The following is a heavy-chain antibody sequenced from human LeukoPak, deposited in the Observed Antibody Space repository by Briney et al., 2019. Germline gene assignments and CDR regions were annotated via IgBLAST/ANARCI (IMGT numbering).Heavy chain of an antibody. CDR2: IYASGST. V-gene: IGHV4-61*02. Sequence: PSQTLSLTCTVSGGSISSGSYYWSWIRQPAGKGLEWIGRIYASGSTNYNPSLKSRVTMSVDKSKSQFSLKLSSVTAADTAVYYCATFSSSWFFDYWGQGTLVTVSS. J-gene: IGHJ4*02. CDR1: GGSISSGSYY. CDR3: ATFSSSWFFDY. D-gene: IGHD6-13*01.